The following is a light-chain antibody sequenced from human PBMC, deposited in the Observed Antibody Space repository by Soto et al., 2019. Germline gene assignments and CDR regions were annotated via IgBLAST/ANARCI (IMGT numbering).Light chain of an antibody. CDR1: QGISSY. CDR3: QQYYSYPPA. CDR2: AAS. Sequence: AIRMTQSPSSFSASTGDRVTITCRASQGISSYLAWYQQKPGKAPKLLIYAASTLQSGGPSRFSGSGSGTDFTLPISCLQSEDFATYCCQQYYSYPPAFGGGTKVDIK. V-gene: IGKV1-8*01. J-gene: IGKJ4*01.